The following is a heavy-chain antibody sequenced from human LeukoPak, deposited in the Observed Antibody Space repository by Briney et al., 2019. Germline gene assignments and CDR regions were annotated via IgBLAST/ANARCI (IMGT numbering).Heavy chain of an antibody. Sequence: GGSLRLSCAASGFTFSSYAMSWVRQAPGKGLEWVSGISGSGGSTYYAVSVKGRFTISRDTSKSTLYLQMDSLRVEDTAVYYCAKDYLGASHTFDIWGQGTMVTVSS. V-gene: IGHV3-23*01. D-gene: IGHD1-26*01. CDR3: AKDYLGASHTFDI. CDR1: GFTFSSYA. J-gene: IGHJ3*02. CDR2: ISGSGGST.